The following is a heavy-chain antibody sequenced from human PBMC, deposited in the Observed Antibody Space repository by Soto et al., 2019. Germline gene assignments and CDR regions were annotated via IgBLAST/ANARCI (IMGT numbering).Heavy chain of an antibody. CDR1: GGTFSSYA. D-gene: IGHD3-22*01. J-gene: IGHJ4*02. CDR3: ARDGYDSCGYYYPYYFDY. Sequence: QVQLVQSGAEMKKPGSSVKVSCKASGGTFSSYAISWVRQAPGQGHEWMGGIIPIFGTANYAQKFQGRVTITAEESTSTAYMELSSLRSEDTAVYYWARDGYDSCGYYYPYYFDYWVQGTLVTVSS. V-gene: IGHV1-69*01. CDR2: IIPIFGTA.